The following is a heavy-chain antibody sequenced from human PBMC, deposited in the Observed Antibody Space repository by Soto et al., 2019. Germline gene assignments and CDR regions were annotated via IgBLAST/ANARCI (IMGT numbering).Heavy chain of an antibody. Sequence: ASVKVSCKASGYTFTSYGISWVRQAPGQGLEWMGWISAYNGNTNYAQKLQGRVTMTTDTSTSTAYMELRSLRSDDTAVYYCARVKVYYDILTGYHGMEVWGQGTTVTVSS. D-gene: IGHD3-9*01. V-gene: IGHV1-18*04. J-gene: IGHJ6*02. CDR2: ISAYNGNT. CDR1: GYTFTSYG. CDR3: ARVKVYYDILTGYHGMEV.